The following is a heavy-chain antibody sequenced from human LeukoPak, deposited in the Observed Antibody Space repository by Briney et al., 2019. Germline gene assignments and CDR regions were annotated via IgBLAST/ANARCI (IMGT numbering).Heavy chain of an antibody. CDR3: ATGLRSAFEI. D-gene: IGHD5-12*01. CDR2: IDPTDSYT. CDR1: GYSFTSYW. J-gene: IGHJ3*02. Sequence: GESLRISCKGSGYSFTSYWISWVRQMPGKGLEWMGRIDPTDSYTNYNPSFQGHVTISADKSISTAYLQWSSLKASDTAMYYCATGLRSAFEIWGQGTMVTVSS. V-gene: IGHV5-10-1*01.